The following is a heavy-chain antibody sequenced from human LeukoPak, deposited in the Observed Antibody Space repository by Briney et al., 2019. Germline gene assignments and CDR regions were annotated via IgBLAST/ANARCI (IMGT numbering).Heavy chain of an antibody. J-gene: IGHJ4*02. CDR2: INPNSGGT. Sequence: GASVKVSCKASGYTFTGYYMHWVRQAPGQGLEWMGWINPNSGGTDYAQKFQGRVTMTRDTSISTAYMELSRLRSDDTAVYYCAIPDLHQAYSSSSGFDFWGQGTLVTVSP. CDR1: GYTFTGYY. D-gene: IGHD6-6*01. V-gene: IGHV1-2*02. CDR3: AIPDLHQAYSSSSGFDF.